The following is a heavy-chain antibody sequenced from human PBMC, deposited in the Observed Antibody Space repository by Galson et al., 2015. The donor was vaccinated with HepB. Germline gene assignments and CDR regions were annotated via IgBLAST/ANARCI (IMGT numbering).Heavy chain of an antibody. CDR3: ARESGDSSGYFGFI. CDR1: GGTFSSYA. CDR2: HIPIFGTA. J-gene: IGHJ4*02. Sequence: SVKVPCKASGGTFSSYAISWVRQAPGQGLERKGEHIPIFGTANYAQKFQGRVTITADKSTSTTYMKLSSLRSEYTAVYYCARESGDSSGYFGFIWGQGTLVTVSS. V-gene: IGHV1-69*06. D-gene: IGHD3-22*01.